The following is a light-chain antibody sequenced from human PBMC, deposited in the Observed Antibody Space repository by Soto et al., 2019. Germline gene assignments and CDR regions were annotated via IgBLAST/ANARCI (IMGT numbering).Light chain of an antibody. V-gene: IGLV2-14*03. CDR3: SSYTTGKSGQIV. J-gene: IGLJ1*01. CDR2: DVS. Sequence: QSVLTQPASVSGSPGQSITISCTGTSSDVGGYNYVSWYQHHPGKAPKLLIYDVSNRPSGVSNRFSGSKSDNTASLTISGLQLEDEADYYCSSYTTGKSGQIVFGSGTKVTIL. CDR1: SSDVGGYNY.